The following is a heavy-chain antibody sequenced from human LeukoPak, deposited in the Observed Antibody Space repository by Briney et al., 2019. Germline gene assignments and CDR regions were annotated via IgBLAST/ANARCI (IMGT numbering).Heavy chain of an antibody. CDR3: ARETDVDIVATIKNWFDP. J-gene: IGHJ5*02. V-gene: IGHV4-39*07. CDR2: INHSGST. CDR1: GGSISSSGYY. Sequence: PSETLSLTCTVSGGSISSSGYYWSWIRQPPGKGLEWIGEINHSGSTNYNPSLKSRVTTSVDTSKNQFSLKLSSVTAADTAVYYCARETDVDIVATIKNWFDPWGQGTLVTVSS. D-gene: IGHD5-12*01.